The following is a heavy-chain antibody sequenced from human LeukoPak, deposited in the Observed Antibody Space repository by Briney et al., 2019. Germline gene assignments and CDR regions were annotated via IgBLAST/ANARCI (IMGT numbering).Heavy chain of an antibody. CDR1: GFTFNSHA. Sequence: GGSLRLSCAASGFTFNSHAMNWVRQAPRKGLEWVSAISGSDGSTYYADSVKGRFTISRDNSKNTLYLQMNSLRAEDTAVYHCAKGKGYSSSSSDHWGQGTLVTVSS. D-gene: IGHD6-6*01. CDR2: ISGSDGST. J-gene: IGHJ5*02. CDR3: AKGKGYSSSSSDH. V-gene: IGHV3-23*01.